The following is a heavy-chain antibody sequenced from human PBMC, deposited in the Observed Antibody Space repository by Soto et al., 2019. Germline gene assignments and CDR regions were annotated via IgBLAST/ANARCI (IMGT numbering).Heavy chain of an antibody. Sequence: QVTLKESGPALVKPTETLTLTCTVSGFSLSKARMGVSWIRQPPGKALEWLAHIFSNDEKSYSTSLKSRLTISKDTSKSQVFLTMINMDPVDTATYYGARGITLVTTYFDYWGQGTLVTVSS. J-gene: IGHJ4*02. CDR1: GFSLSKARMG. CDR2: IFSNDEK. V-gene: IGHV2-26*01. D-gene: IGHD3-16*01. CDR3: ARGITLVTTYFDY.